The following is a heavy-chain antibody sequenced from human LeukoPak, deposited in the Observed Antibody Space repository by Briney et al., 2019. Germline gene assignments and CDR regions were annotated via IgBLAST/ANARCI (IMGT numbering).Heavy chain of an antibody. D-gene: IGHD6-6*01. CDR1: GYTFTSYD. CDR2: MNPNCGNT. V-gene: IGHV1-8*03. J-gene: IGHJ4*02. Sequence: ASVKVSCKASGYTFTSYDINWVRQATAQGLEWMGWMNPNCGNTGYAQKFQGRVTITRNTSISTAYMELSSLRSEDTAVYYCARGRGSSSSELDYWGQGTLVTVSS. CDR3: ARGRGSSSSELDY.